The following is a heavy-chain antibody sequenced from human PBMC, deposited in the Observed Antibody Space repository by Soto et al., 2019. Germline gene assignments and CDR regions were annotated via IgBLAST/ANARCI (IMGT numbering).Heavy chain of an antibody. CDR1: GGTFSSYA. V-gene: IGHV1-69*01. Sequence: QVQLVQSGAEVKKPGSSVKVSCKASGGTFSSYAINWVRQAPGQGLEWLGGIIPIFVTANYAPRCQARLTITADESTSTAYMELSSLRSEDTAVYYCAKDGSFNSWYALIYWGQGTLVTVSS. J-gene: IGHJ4*01. D-gene: IGHD2-2*01. CDR3: AKDGSFNSWYALIY. CDR2: IIPIFVTA.